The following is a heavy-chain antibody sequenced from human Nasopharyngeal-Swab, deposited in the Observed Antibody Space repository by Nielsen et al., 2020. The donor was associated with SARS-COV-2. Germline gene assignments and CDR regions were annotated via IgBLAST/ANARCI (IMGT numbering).Heavy chain of an antibody. CDR2: ISYTGTT. CDR1: GASMNSNFNY. CDR3: ARHGPLKVVRGAFES. V-gene: IGHV4-39*01. Sequence: GSLRLSCIVSGASMNSNFNYWGWIRQPPGKALEWIGTISYTGTTDYNPSVRGRVTIWIDTSKKEFTLSLSSVTAADTAVYYCARHGPLKVVRGAFESWGQGTLVTVSS. J-gene: IGHJ4*02. D-gene: IGHD3-10*01.